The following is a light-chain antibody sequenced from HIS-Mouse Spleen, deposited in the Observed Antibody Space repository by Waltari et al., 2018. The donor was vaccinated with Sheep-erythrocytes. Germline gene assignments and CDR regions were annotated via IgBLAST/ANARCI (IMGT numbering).Light chain of an antibody. Sequence: QSALTQPASVSGSPGQSITISCTGTSSDVGSYNLVSWYQHHPGKAPKLMIYEGSKRPSGVSNRLSGSKSGNTASLTISGLQAEDEADYYCCSYAGSSTFHVVFGGGTKLTVL. J-gene: IGLJ2*01. V-gene: IGLV2-23*03. CDR1: SSDVGSYNL. CDR2: EGS. CDR3: CSYAGSSTFHVV.